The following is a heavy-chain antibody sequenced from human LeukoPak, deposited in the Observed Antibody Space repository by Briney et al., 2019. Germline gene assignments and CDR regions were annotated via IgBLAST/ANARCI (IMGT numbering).Heavy chain of an antibody. J-gene: IGHJ4*02. CDR2: IYHSGRT. CDR1: GYSISSGFY. CDR3: ARGNFDWFFSY. Sequence: PSETLSLTCSVSGYSISSGFYWVWIRQPPGKGLEWIGSIYHSGRTYYNPSLKSRVTMSVDTSKNHFSLNLKSVTAADTAVYFCARGNFDWFFSYWGQGTLVTVSS. V-gene: IGHV4-38-2*02. D-gene: IGHD3-9*01.